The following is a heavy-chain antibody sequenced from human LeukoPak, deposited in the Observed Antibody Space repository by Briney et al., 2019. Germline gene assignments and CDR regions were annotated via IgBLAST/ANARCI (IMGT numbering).Heavy chain of an antibody. CDR3: ARDHPTVTTRAPFDY. D-gene: IGHD4-17*01. CDR2: ISAYNGNT. Sequence: ASVKVSCKASGYTFTSYGISWVRQAPGQGLEWMGWISAYNGNTNYAQKLQGRVTMTTDTSTSTAYMELRSPRSDDTAVYYCARDHPTVTTRAPFDYWGQGTLVTVSS. CDR1: GYTFTSYG. J-gene: IGHJ4*02. V-gene: IGHV1-18*01.